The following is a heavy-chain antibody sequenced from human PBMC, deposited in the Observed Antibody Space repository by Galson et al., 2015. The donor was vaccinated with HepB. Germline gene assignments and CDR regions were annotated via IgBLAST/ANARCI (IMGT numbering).Heavy chain of an antibody. J-gene: IGHJ4*02. CDR3: EANGDYHWFDY. CDR1: GFTFSSYA. D-gene: IGHD2-8*01. CDR2: ISGRGDRT. Sequence: SLRLSCAASGFTFSSYAMSWVRQAPGKGLEWVSGISGRGDRTYYPDSVKGRFTISRDRSKNTLYLQLNSLRAEDTAVYYCEANGDYHWFDYWGQGTLVTVSS. V-gene: IGHV3-23*01.